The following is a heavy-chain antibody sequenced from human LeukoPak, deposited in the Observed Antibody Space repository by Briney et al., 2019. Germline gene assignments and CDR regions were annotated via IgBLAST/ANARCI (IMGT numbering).Heavy chain of an antibody. Sequence: GGSLRLSCAASGFIFSTYWMSWVRQAPGKGLEWVSAISGSGGSTYYADSVRGRFTISRDNPKNTVYLQMNSLRAEDTAVYYCAKRYYSDSSGYLGSLNYWGQGTLVTVSS. J-gene: IGHJ4*02. CDR1: GFIFSTYW. V-gene: IGHV3-23*01. CDR3: AKRYYSDSSGYLGSLNY. CDR2: ISGSGGST. D-gene: IGHD3-22*01.